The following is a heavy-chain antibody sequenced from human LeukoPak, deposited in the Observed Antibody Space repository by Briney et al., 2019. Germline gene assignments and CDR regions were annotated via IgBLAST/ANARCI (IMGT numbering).Heavy chain of an antibody. V-gene: IGHV1-2*02. CDR2: INPNSGGT. CDR3: ARDPITGTTYFDY. Sequence: VASVKVSCKASGYTFTGYYMHWVRQAPGQRLEWMGWINPNSGGTNYAQKFQGRVTMTRDTSISTAYMELSRLRSDDTAVYYCARDPITGTTYFDYWGQGTLVTVSS. J-gene: IGHJ4*02. D-gene: IGHD1-20*01. CDR1: GYTFTGYY.